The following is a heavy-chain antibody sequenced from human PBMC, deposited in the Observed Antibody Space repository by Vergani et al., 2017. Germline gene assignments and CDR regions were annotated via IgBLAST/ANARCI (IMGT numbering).Heavy chain of an antibody. J-gene: IGHJ4*02. CDR2: IGNKADGGTT. D-gene: IGHD5-18*01. Sequence: EVQLVESGGGLVPPGRSLRLSCAASGFSFGDYAMTWVRQAPGKGLEWVAFIGNKADGGTTEYAASVKGRFTISRDDSKRLAYLQLSGLKTEDTAVYFCSRGRGYSFGYSDYWGQGTLVTVSS. CDR3: SRGRGYSFGYSDY. V-gene: IGHV3-49*04. CDR1: GFSFGDYA.